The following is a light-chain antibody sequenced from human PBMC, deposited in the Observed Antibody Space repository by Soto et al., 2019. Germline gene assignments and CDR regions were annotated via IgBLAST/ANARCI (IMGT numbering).Light chain of an antibody. CDR2: WAS. CDR1: QSVLYSSNNKNY. Sequence: DIVMTQSPASLAVSLGERATINCKSSQSVLYSSNNKNYLAWYQQKPGQPPKLLIYWASIRESGVPDRFSGSGSGTDFTLTISNLQAEDVAVYYCQQYYSPWTFGQGTKVEIK. CDR3: QQYYSPWT. V-gene: IGKV4-1*01. J-gene: IGKJ1*01.